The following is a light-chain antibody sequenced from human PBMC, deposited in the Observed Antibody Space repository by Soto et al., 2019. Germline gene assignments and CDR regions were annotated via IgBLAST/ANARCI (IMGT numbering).Light chain of an antibody. Sequence: DIQMTQSPSTVSASVGARVTITSRGSQSIGSLLAWFQQKPGKAPKVLIYKASSLESGVPSRFSGSGSGTEFTLTISSLQPDDFATYYCQQYNSYSSFGQGTKVDIK. J-gene: IGKJ1*01. CDR1: QSIGSL. CDR3: QQYNSYSS. V-gene: IGKV1-5*03. CDR2: KAS.